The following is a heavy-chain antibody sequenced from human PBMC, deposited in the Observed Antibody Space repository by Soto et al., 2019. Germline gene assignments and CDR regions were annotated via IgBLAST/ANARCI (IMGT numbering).Heavy chain of an antibody. D-gene: IGHD4-17*01. CDR3: AKVGGFDP. CDR1: GLTFSRYA. Sequence: EEQLLESGGGLVKPGGSLRLSCAASGLTFSRYAMSWVRQIPGKGLECVSAIGGDGESTHYADSVKGRFTISRDNSKNTLYLQLNSLRVEDTAVYYCAKVGGFDPWGQGTLVTVSS. CDR2: IGGDGEST. V-gene: IGHV3-23*01. J-gene: IGHJ5*02.